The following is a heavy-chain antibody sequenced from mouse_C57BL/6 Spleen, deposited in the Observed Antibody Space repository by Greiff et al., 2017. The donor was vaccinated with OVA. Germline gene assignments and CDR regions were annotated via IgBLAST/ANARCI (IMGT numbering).Heavy chain of an antibody. Sequence: EVQLVESGGGLVKPGGSLKLSCAASGFTFSDYGMHWVRQAPEKGLEWVAYISSGSSTIYYADTVKGRFTISRDNAKNTLCLQMTSLRSEDTAMYYCARPYYGSSLYYFDYWGQGTTLTVSS. J-gene: IGHJ2*01. CDR2: ISSGSSTI. CDR1: GFTFSDYG. V-gene: IGHV5-17*01. D-gene: IGHD1-1*01. CDR3: ARPYYGSSLYYFDY.